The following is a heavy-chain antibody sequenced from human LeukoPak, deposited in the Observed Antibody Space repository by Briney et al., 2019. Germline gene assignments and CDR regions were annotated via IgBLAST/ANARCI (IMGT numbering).Heavy chain of an antibody. Sequence: PGRSLRLSCAASGFTFSSYGMHWVRQAPGKGLEWVAVISYDGSNKYYADSVKGRFTISRDNSKNTLYLQMNSLRAEDTAVYYCARPPTPYSSSGYWGQGTLVTVSS. CDR1: GFTFSSYG. CDR3: ARPPTPYSSSGY. D-gene: IGHD6-6*01. V-gene: IGHV3-30*03. CDR2: ISYDGSNK. J-gene: IGHJ4*02.